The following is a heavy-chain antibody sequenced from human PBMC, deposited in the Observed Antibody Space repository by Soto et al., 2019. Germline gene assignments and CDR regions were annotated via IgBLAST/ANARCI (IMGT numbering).Heavy chain of an antibody. CDR1: GGSISSSNYY. CDR2: IYFNGRA. J-gene: IGHJ4*02. V-gene: IGHV4-39*01. Sequence: QVQLQESAPGLVKPSETLALTCTVSGGSISSSNYYWAWVRQPPGKGLEWIGTIYFNGRAYYNPSLKSRVAMSVDTSKNQFSLKLSSVTAADTAVYYCARRALEKGDWYYFDYWGQVTLVTVSS. D-gene: IGHD2-21*02. CDR3: ARRALEKGDWYYFDY.